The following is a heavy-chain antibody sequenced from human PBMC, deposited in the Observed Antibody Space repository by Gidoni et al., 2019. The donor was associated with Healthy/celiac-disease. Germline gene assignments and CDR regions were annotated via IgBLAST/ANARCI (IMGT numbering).Heavy chain of an antibody. CDR1: GFTFSSYS. D-gene: IGHD1-26*01. V-gene: IGHV3-21*01. CDR2: ISSSSSYI. CDR3: ARVTGLSVGATPKTDY. J-gene: IGHJ4*02. Sequence: SGFTFSSYSMNWVRQAPGKGLEWVSSISSSSSYIYYADSVKGRFTISRDNAKNSLYLQMNSLRAEDTAVYYCARVTGLSVGATPKTDYWGQGTLVTVSS.